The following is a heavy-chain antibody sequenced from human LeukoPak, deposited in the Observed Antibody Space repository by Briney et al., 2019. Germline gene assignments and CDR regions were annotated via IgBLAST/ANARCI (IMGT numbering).Heavy chain of an antibody. CDR3: AREIWYYSQ. CDR2: IYPNNGDT. J-gene: IGHJ4*02. CDR1: GYTFTGYY. V-gene: IGHV1-2*02. Sequence: GASMKVSCKASGYTFTGYYIHWVRQAPGQGLEWMGWIYPNNGDTYYAQKFQGRVTMTRDTSINTAYLDLSGLRSDDTAVYYCAREIWYYSQWGQGTLVTVSS. D-gene: IGHD6-13*01.